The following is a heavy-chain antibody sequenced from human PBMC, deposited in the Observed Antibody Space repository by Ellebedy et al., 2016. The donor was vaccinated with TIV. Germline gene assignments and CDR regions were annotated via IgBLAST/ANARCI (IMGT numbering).Heavy chain of an antibody. CDR3: ARVGTMVRGVIALGMDV. V-gene: IGHV4-31*03. J-gene: IGHJ6*02. CDR1: GGSISSGGYY. D-gene: IGHD3-10*01. CDR2: IYYSGST. Sequence: LRLSCTVSGGSISSGGYYWSWIRQHPGKGLEWIGYIYYSGSTYYNPSLKSRVTILVDTSKNQFSLKLSSVTAADTDVYYCARVGTMVRGVIALGMDVWGQGTTVTVSS.